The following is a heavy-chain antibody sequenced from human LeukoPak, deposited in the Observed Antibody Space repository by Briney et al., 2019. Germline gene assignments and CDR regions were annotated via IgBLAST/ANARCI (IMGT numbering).Heavy chain of an antibody. Sequence: PGGSLRLSCAASGFTVSSNYMSWVRQAPGKGPGLVLVTYNNGRTYYADSVKGRFTISRDISKNTLYLQMNSLRAEDTAVYYCARVLSGRGSLYDYYYYMDVRGKGTTVTISS. CDR1: GFTVSSNY. CDR2: TYNNGRT. CDR3: ARVLSGRGSLYDYYYYMDV. D-gene: IGHD3-10*01. V-gene: IGHV3-53*01. J-gene: IGHJ6*03.